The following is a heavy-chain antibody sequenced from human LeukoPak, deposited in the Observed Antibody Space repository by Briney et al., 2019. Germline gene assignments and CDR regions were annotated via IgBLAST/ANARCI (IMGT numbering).Heavy chain of an antibody. V-gene: IGHV5-51*01. CDR1: RYSFTSYW. Sequence: GESLKISCKGSRYSFTSYWIGWVRQMPGKGLEWMGIIYPGDSDTRYSPSFQGQVTISADKSISTAYLQWSSLKASDTAMYYCASHTGIAVAGKYYYYGMDVWGQGTTVTVS. J-gene: IGHJ6*02. CDR2: IYPGDSDT. D-gene: IGHD6-19*01. CDR3: ASHTGIAVAGKYYYYGMDV.